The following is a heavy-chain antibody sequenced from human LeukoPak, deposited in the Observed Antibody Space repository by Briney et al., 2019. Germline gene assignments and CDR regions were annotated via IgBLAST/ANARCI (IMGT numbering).Heavy chain of an antibody. CDR3: ARALPGGFDP. CDR1: GGTFSSYA. Sequence: SVRVSCKASGGTFSSYAISWVRQAPGQGLEWMGGIIPIFGTANYAQKFQGRVTITTDESTSTAYMELSSLRSDDTAVYYCARALPGGFDPWGQGTLVTVSS. D-gene: IGHD3-10*01. CDR2: IIPIFGTA. J-gene: IGHJ5*02. V-gene: IGHV1-69*05.